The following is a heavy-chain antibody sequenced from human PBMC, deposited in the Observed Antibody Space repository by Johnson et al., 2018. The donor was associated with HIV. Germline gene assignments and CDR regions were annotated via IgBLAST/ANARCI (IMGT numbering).Heavy chain of an antibody. CDR3: ARDPDLDAFDI. CDR2: ISSSGSTI. CDR1: GFTFNTYA. J-gene: IGHJ3*02. Sequence: QVQLVESGGGVVQPGRSLRLSCAASGFTFNTYAMSWIRQAPGKGLEWVSYISSSGSTIYYADSVKGRFTISRDNAKNSLYLQMNSLRAEDTAVYYCARDPDLDAFDIWGQGTMVTVSS. V-gene: IGHV3-11*01.